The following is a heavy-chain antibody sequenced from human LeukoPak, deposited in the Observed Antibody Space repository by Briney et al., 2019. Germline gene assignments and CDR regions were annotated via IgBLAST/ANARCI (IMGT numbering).Heavy chain of an antibody. Sequence: GGSPRLSCAASGFTFSTYAMSWVRQAPGKGLEWVSAISRDGAGRYYTDSVKGRFTISRDNAKKTLHLQMNSLRAEDTAVYYCAKLYCGGDCYPSPIDCWGQGTLVTVSS. CDR1: GFTFSTYA. J-gene: IGHJ4*02. CDR3: AKLYCGGDCYPSPIDC. V-gene: IGHV3-23*01. CDR2: ISRDGAGR. D-gene: IGHD2-21*02.